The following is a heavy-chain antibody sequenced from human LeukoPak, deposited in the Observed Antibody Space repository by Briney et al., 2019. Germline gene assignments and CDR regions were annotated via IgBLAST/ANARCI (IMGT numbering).Heavy chain of an antibody. D-gene: IGHD6-19*01. Sequence: SVKVSCKASGGTFSSYAISWVRQAPGQGLEWMGGIIPTFGTANYAQKFQGRVTITTDESTSTAYMELSSLRSEDTAVYYCASRSTGYSSGWYDGDAFDIWGQGTVVTVSS. CDR2: IIPTFGTA. CDR3: ASRSTGYSSGWYDGDAFDI. V-gene: IGHV1-69*05. J-gene: IGHJ3*02. CDR1: GGTFSSYA.